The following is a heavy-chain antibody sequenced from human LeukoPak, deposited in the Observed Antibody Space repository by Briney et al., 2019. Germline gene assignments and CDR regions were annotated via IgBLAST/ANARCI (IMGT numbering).Heavy chain of an antibody. Sequence: SGTLSLTCGVSGGSITTTNWWTWVRQPPGKGLEWIAYIYYSGSTSYNPSLKSRVTMSLDTSKNQFSLNLSSVTAADTAVYYCARHKDDYYDSSGYYYSLDNWGQGILVTVSS. CDR3: ARHKDDYYDSSGYYYSLDN. J-gene: IGHJ4*02. CDR2: IYYSGST. CDR1: GGSITTTNW. V-gene: IGHV4-4*02. D-gene: IGHD3-22*01.